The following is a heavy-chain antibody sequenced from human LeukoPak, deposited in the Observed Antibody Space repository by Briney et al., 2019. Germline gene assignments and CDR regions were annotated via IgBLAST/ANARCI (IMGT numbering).Heavy chain of an antibody. D-gene: IGHD6-19*01. CDR2: IIPIFGTA. J-gene: IGHJ4*02. Sequence: GSSVKVSCKASGGTFSSYAISWVRQAPGQGLEWMGGIIPIFGTANYAQKFQGRVTITTDESTSTAYMELSSLKSEDTAVYYCARDSYSSGWLYYFDYWGQGTLVTVSS. V-gene: IGHV1-69*05. CDR3: ARDSYSSGWLYYFDY. CDR1: GGTFSSYA.